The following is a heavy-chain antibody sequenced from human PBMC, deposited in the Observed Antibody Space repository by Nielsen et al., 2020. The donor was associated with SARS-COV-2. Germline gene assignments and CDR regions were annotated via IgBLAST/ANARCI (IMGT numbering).Heavy chain of an antibody. V-gene: IGHV6-1*01. Sequence: SPTLSLTCAISGDSVSSSSAAWNWIRPSPSRGLEWLGRTYYRSKWYNDYAVSVKSRITINPDTSKNQFSLHLNSVTPEDTAVYYCARARGAYGDYYYYYYTDVWGKGTTVTVSS. D-gene: IGHD4-17*01. CDR1: GDSVSSSSAA. J-gene: IGHJ6*03. CDR2: TYYRSKWYN. CDR3: ARARGAYGDYYYYYYTDV.